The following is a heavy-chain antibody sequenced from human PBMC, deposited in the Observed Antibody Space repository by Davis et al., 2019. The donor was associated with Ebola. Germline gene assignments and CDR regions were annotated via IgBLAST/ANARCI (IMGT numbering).Heavy chain of an antibody. CDR3: AKGVLWFGEGNNY. Sequence: GESLKISCAASGFTFSSYAMRWVRPAPGKGLEWVSALSGSGGSTYYADSVKGRFTISRDNSKNTLYLQMNSLRAEDTAVYYCAKGVLWFGEGNNYWGQGTLVTVSS. D-gene: IGHD3-10*01. CDR1: GFTFSSYA. CDR2: LSGSGGST. J-gene: IGHJ4*02. V-gene: IGHV3-23*01.